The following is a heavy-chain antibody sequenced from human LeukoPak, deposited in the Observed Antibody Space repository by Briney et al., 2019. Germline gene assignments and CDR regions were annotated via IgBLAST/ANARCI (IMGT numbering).Heavy chain of an antibody. D-gene: IGHD6-13*01. J-gene: IGHJ6*03. CDR3: ARSYSSSTVLSYYYFYMDV. CDR1: GCSISSDYYS. CDR2: IYTSGST. V-gene: IGHV4-61*02. Sequence: TSQTLSLTCTVSGCSISSDYYSWSLIRHPAGKRLEWVGRIYTSGSTNYNPSLKRRVTISVDTSKNHFSLELTSVTAADTAVYYCARSYSSSTVLSYYYFYMDVWGKGTTVTVSS.